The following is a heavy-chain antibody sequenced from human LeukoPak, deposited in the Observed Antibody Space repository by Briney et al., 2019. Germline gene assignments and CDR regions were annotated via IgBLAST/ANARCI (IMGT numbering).Heavy chain of an antibody. CDR2: IYHSGST. Sequence: SETLSLTCTVSGYSISSGYYWGWIRQPPGKGLEWIGSIYHSGSTYYNPSLKSRVTISVDTSKSQFSLKLSSVTAADTAVYYCARDGEYQGDYWGQGTLVTVSS. J-gene: IGHJ4*02. V-gene: IGHV4-38-2*02. D-gene: IGHD2-2*01. CDR3: ARDGEYQGDY. CDR1: GYSISSGYY.